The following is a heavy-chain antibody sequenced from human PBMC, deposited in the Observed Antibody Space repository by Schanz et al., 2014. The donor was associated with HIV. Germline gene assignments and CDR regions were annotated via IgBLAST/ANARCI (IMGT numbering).Heavy chain of an antibody. D-gene: IGHD3-16*01. CDR2: INSDGRSA. CDR1: GFTFSNYW. V-gene: IGHV3-74*01. CDR3: ASGVRGHYYYYAMDV. Sequence: EEQLVESGGGLVQPGGSLRLSCAASGFTFSNYWMHWVRQVPGKGLVWVSRINSDGRSANYADSVKGRFTISRDNAKNTLILQMNSLRAEDTAVYYCASGVRGHYYYYAMDVWGQGTTVTVSS. J-gene: IGHJ6*02.